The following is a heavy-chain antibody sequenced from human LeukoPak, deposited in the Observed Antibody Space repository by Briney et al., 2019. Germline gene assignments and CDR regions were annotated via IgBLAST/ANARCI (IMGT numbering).Heavy chain of an antibody. CDR3: AKRSVRSFTGDAFDI. V-gene: IGHV3-23*01. CDR1: GFTFSNYP. D-gene: IGHD3-10*02. J-gene: IGHJ3*02. Sequence: GGSLRLSCAASGFTFSNYPMNWVRQAPGKGLEWVSLISGSGDSTYYADSVKGRFTISRDNSKNTLYLQMNSLRAEDTAVFYCAKRSVRSFTGDAFDIWGQGTMVTVAS. CDR2: ISGSGDST.